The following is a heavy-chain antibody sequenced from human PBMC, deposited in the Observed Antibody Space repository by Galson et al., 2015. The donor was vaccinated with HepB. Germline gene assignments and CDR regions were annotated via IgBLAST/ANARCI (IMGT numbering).Heavy chain of an antibody. V-gene: IGHV3-30-3*01. CDR2: ISYDGSNK. CDR1: GFTFSSYA. D-gene: IGHD2-2*01. CDR3: ARELGYCSSTSCPDSPYYYYGMDV. J-gene: IGHJ6*02. Sequence: SLRLSCAASGFTFSSYAMHWVRQAPGKGLEWVAVISYDGSNKYYADSVKGRFTISRDNSKNTLYLQMNSLRAEDTAVYYCARELGYCSSTSCPDSPYYYYGMDVWGQGTTVTVSS.